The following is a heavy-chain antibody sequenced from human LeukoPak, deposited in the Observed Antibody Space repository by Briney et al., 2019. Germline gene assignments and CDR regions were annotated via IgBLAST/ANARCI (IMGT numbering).Heavy chain of an antibody. V-gene: IGHV4-61*02. CDR1: GGSISSGSYY. CDR3: ASGSGRTTSDAFDI. D-gene: IGHD2-15*01. CDR2: IYTSGST. J-gene: IGHJ3*02. Sequence: SQTLSLTWTVSGGSISSGSYYWSWIRQPAGKGLEWIGRIYTSGSTNYNPSLKSRVTISVDTSKNQFSLKLSSVTAADTAVYYCASGSGRTTSDAFDIWGQGTMVTVSS.